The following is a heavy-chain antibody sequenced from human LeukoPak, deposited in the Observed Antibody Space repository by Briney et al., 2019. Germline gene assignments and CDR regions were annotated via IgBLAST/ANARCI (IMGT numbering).Heavy chain of an antibody. D-gene: IGHD3-10*01. V-gene: IGHV1-18*01. CDR2: ISVYNGKT. Sequence: GASVEFSYEAAGYTFSTYGISGGRPAPGQGVEWMGWISVYNGKTNAQKFQGRVTMTTDTSTSTAYMELRSLRSDDTAVYYCARELFGAFDFWGQGTMVTVSS. CDR1: GYTFSTYG. J-gene: IGHJ3*01. CDR3: ARELFGAFDF.